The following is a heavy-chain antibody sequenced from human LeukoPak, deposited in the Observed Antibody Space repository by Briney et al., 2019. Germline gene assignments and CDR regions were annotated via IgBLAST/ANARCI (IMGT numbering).Heavy chain of an antibody. Sequence: QPGGSLRLSCAASGFTFSSYAMSWVRQAPAKGLEWISAISGSGGSTYYADSVKGRFTISRDNSKNTLYLQMNSLRAEDTAVYYCAKDQVSIYYDLPTFDYWGQGTLVTVSS. D-gene: IGHD3-22*01. CDR1: GFTFSSYA. CDR3: AKDQVSIYYDLPTFDY. V-gene: IGHV3-23*01. J-gene: IGHJ4*02. CDR2: ISGSGGST.